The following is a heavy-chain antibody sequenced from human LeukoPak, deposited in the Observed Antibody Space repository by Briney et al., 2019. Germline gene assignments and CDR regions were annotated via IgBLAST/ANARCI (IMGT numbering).Heavy chain of an antibody. V-gene: IGHV1-2*02. Sequence: ASVNVSCKASGYTFTGSHIHWVRQAPGQGLEWMGCINPSSGGTDYAQRFQGRVTMTRDSSISTAYMELSSLTSDDTAMYYCARFMSDGSRRFDPWGLGTLVTVSS. CDR1: GYTFTGSH. D-gene: IGHD6-13*01. CDR3: ARFMSDGSRRFDP. J-gene: IGHJ5*02. CDR2: INPSSGGT.